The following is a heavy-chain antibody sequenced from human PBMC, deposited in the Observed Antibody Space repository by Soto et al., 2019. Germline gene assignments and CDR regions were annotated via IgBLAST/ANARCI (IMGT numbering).Heavy chain of an antibody. Sequence: QVQLQESGPGLVKPSQTLSLTCTVSGGSISSGGYYWSWIRQHPGKGLEWIGYIYYSGSTYYNPSRXRXFTRSVDTSKNQFSLKLTSVTAADTAVYYCARSVFPWGQGTLVTVSS. J-gene: IGHJ5*02. CDR1: GGSISSGGYY. CDR3: ARSVFP. V-gene: IGHV4-31*03. CDR2: IYYSGST.